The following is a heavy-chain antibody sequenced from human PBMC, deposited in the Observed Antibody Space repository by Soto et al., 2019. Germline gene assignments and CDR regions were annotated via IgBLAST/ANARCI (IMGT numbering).Heavy chain of an antibody. CDR1: GFTFSSYS. D-gene: IGHD2-2*01. J-gene: IGHJ4*02. Sequence: EVQLVESGGGLVKPGGSLRLSCAASGFTFSSYSMNWVRQAPGKGLEWVSGISGGGGTTYYADSVKGRSTTTRDNSKNTLYLQMNSLRAEDTAVYYCAKDRSSSSLPDYWGQGTLVTVSS. CDR2: ISGGGGTT. CDR3: AKDRSSSSLPDY. V-gene: IGHV3-23*04.